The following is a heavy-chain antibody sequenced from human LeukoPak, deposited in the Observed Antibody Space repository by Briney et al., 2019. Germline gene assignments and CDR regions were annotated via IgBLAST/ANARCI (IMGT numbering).Heavy chain of an antibody. Sequence: GASVKVSCKASGYTFTSYGISWVRQAPGQGLEWMGWISAYNGSTNYARKLQGRVTMTTDTSTSTAYMELRSLRSDDTAVYYCARDVNPHYYGSGTDFDYWGQGTLVTVSS. D-gene: IGHD3-10*01. CDR3: ARDVNPHYYGSGTDFDY. J-gene: IGHJ4*02. V-gene: IGHV1-18*01. CDR1: GYTFTSYG. CDR2: ISAYNGST.